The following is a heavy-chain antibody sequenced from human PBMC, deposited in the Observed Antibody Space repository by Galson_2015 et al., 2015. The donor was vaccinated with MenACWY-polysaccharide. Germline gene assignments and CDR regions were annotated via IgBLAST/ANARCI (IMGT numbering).Heavy chain of an antibody. D-gene: IGHD5/OR15-5a*01. CDR1: GFTFSRTG. V-gene: IGHV3-30*03. CDR3: ARGGPGVYTNSKYYFDY. Sequence: SLRLSCAASGFTFSRTGMHWVHQAPGKGLEWAAFISYDGSNEYYANSVKGRFTISRDNSKKTPYLQMNSLRAEDSAIYYCARGGPGVYTNSKYYFDYWGQGALVTVSS. J-gene: IGHJ4*02. CDR2: ISYDGSNE.